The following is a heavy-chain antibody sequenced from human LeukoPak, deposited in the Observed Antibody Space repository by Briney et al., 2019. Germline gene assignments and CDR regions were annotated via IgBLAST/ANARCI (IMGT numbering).Heavy chain of an antibody. V-gene: IGHV3-30-3*01. Sequence: PGRSLRLSCAATGFTFSNYAIHWGRQAPGKGLEWVAFISDDGSRQHYADSVKGRFTISRDNSKNTLNLQMNSLRAEDTAVYYCAGVLGVRDLAYFDYWGHGTLVTVSS. CDR1: GFTFSNYA. D-gene: IGHD3-10*01. CDR2: ISDDGSRQ. CDR3: AGVLGVRDLAYFDY. J-gene: IGHJ4*01.